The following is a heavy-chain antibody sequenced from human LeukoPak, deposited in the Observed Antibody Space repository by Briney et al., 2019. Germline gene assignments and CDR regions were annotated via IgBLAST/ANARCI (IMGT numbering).Heavy chain of an antibody. V-gene: IGHV3-53*01. CDR3: AIDMIVVENAFDI. CDR1: GFTVSSNY. CDR2: IYSGGST. J-gene: IGHJ3*02. D-gene: IGHD3-22*01. Sequence: GGSLRLSCAASGFTVSSNYMSWVRQAPGKGLEWVSVIYSGGSTYYADSVKGRFTISRDNSKNTLYLQMNSLRAEDTAVYYCAIDMIVVENAFDIWGQGTMVTVSS.